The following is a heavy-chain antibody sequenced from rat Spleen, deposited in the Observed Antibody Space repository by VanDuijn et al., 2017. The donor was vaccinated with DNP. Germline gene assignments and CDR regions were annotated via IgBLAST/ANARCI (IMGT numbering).Heavy chain of an antibody. Sequence: EVQLVESGGGLVQPGRSLKLSCAASGFSFRNYYMAWVRQAPTKGLEWVASISTGSGNTYYRDSVKGRFTISRDNAKTTLYLQMDSLRSEETATYYCARHGEVPTRYAMDAWGQGTSVTVSS. V-gene: IGHV5S23*01. CDR2: ISTGSGNT. D-gene: IGHD2-1*01. CDR3: ARHGEVPTRYAMDA. CDR1: GFSFRNYY. J-gene: IGHJ4*01.